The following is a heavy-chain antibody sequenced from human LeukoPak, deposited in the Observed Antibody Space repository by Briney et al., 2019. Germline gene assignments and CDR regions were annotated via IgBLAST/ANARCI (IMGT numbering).Heavy chain of an antibody. Sequence: PGGSLRLSCAASGFTFSDYYMSWIRQAPGKGLEWVSYISSSGSTIYYADSAKGRFTISRDNAKNSLYLQMNSLRAEDTAVYYCARDPTPHCSSTSCPQGDYWGQGTLVTVSS. CDR3: ARDPTPHCSSTSCPQGDY. CDR2: ISSSGSTI. J-gene: IGHJ4*02. V-gene: IGHV3-11*04. D-gene: IGHD2-2*01. CDR1: GFTFSDYY.